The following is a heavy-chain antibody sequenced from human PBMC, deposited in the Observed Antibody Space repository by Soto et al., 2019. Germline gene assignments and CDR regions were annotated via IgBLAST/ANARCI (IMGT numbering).Heavy chain of an antibody. CDR1: GFTFRCYG. J-gene: IGHJ4*02. CDR2: ISYDGSNK. D-gene: IGHD5-18*01. CDR3: ANDVDTAIDY. V-gene: IGHV3-30*18. Sequence: RGPQRLSFAASGFTFRCYGMHWVRQAPGKGLEWVAVISYDGSNKYYADSVKGRFTISRDNSKNTLYLQMNSLRAEDTAVYYCANDVDTAIDYWGQGT.